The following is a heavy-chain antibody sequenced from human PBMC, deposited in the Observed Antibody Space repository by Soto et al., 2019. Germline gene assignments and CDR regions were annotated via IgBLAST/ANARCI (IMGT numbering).Heavy chain of an antibody. CDR2: IRPHDGNT. CDR3: ARDAGNWKDGIDYDFDALDV. J-gene: IGHJ6*02. V-gene: IGHV1-18*01. D-gene: IGHD1-1*01. CDR1: GYTFSTYG. Sequence: QVQLVQSGAEVREPGASVKVSCKASGYTFSTYGLSWVRQAPGQGLEWMGWIRPHDGNTKYAQKFQGRVTMTTDASTSRAYMELRSMRSDYTDVYYCARDAGNWKDGIDYDFDALDVWGQGTTVIV.